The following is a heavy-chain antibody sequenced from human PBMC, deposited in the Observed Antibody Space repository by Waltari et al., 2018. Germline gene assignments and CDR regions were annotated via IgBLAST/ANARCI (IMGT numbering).Heavy chain of an antibody. CDR2: ISSSSGSI. CDR1: GFTCSLHG. D-gene: IGHD1-26*01. J-gene: IGHJ4*02. Sequence: EVQLVESGGGLVHPGGYLRPPCAASGFTCSLHGMTWVRQAPGKGLEWLSYISSSSGSIYYADSVKGRFTISRDNAKNSLYLQMNSLRDEDTAVYYCARAREMGDYWGQGTLVNVSS. V-gene: IGHV3-48*02. CDR3: ARAREMGDY.